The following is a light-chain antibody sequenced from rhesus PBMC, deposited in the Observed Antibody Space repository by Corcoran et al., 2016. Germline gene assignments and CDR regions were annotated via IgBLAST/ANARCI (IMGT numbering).Light chain of an antibody. J-gene: IGKJ1*01. Sequence: DIVVTQTPLSLPITPGEPASISCRSSQSLLHSNGNTYLHWYLQKPGQSPQLLIYGGSNRASGVPDRFRGSGSGTDFTLKISKVEAEDVGVYYCVQAIAFPWTFGQGTKVEIK. V-gene: IGKV2-72*01. CDR3: VQAIAFPWT. CDR1: QSLLHSNGNTY. CDR2: GGS.